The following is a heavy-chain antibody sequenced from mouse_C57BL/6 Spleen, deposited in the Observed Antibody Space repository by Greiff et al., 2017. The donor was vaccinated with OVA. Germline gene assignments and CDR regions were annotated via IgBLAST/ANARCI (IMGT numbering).Heavy chain of an antibody. D-gene: IGHD3-1*01. CDR2: IYPGDGDT. J-gene: IGHJ2*01. CDR1: VYAFSSSW. Sequence: VQLQQSGPELVKPGASVKISCKASVYAFSSSWMNWVKQRPGKGLEWIGRIYPGDGDTNYNGKFKGKATLTADKSSSTAYMQLSSLTSEDSAVYFCARFLGYYFDYWGQGTTLTVSS. CDR3: ARFLGYYFDY. V-gene: IGHV1-82*01.